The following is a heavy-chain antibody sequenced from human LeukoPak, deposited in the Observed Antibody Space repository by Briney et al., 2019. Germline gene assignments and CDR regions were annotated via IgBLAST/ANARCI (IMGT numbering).Heavy chain of an antibody. CDR3: ARDRSGYSSSWYMGDAFDI. Sequence: EATVKVSCKASGYSFTNYGISWVRQAPGQGLEWMGWISVYNGNTNYAQKFQGRVTMTTDTSTSTAYMELRSLRSDDTAVYYCARDRSGYSSSWYMGDAFDIWGQGTTVTVSS. CDR1: GYSFTNYG. V-gene: IGHV1-18*01. CDR2: ISVYNGNT. D-gene: IGHD6-13*01. J-gene: IGHJ3*02.